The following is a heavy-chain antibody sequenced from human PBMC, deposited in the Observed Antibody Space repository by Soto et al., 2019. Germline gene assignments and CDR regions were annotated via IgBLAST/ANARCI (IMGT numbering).Heavy chain of an antibody. V-gene: IGHV1-2*02. CDR3: GRGRSGQIVVFY. CDR1: GYTFTGHY. Sequence: ASVKVSCKASGYTFTGHYIHWVRQAPEQGPEWMGEISPDSGGTRYAQKFQGRVTMTRDTSITTVYMELKNLSPDDTAVYYCGRGRSGQIVVFYWGQGTPVTVSS. J-gene: IGHJ4*02. CDR2: ISPDSGGT. D-gene: IGHD1-26*01.